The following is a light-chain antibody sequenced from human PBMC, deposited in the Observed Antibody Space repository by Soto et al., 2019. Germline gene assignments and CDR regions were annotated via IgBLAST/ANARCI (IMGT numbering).Light chain of an antibody. CDR3: QQYNNWPPDMT. CDR2: GAS. V-gene: IGKV3-15*01. CDR1: QSVSSN. Sequence: EIVMTQSPATLSVSPGERATLSCRASQSVSSNLAWYQQKPGQAPRLLIYGASTRATGIPARFSGSGSGTEFTLSISSLQSEDFAIYFCQQYNNWPPDMTCGQATKVEIK. J-gene: IGKJ1*01.